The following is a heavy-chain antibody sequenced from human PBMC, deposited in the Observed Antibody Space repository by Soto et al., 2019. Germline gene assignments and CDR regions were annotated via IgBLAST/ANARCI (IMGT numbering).Heavy chain of an antibody. V-gene: IGHV3-23*01. Sequence: GGSLRLSCAASGFTFSSYAMSWVRQAPGKGLEWVSAISGSGGSTYYADSVKGRFTISRDNSKNTLYLQMNSLRAEDTAVYYCALAHIPRYDFWRLALRAQRPLDTGSS. CDR3: ALAHIPRYDFWRLAL. CDR1: GFTFSSYA. J-gene: IGHJ1*01. CDR2: ISGSGGST. D-gene: IGHD3-3*01.